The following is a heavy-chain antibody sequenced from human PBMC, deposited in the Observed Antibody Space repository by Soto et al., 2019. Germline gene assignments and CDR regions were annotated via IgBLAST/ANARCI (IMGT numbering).Heavy chain of an antibody. J-gene: IGHJ5*02. CDR1: EFAFSSYA. Sequence: GGSLRLSCAASEFAFSSYAMNWVRQAPGKGLEWVSAISGSGGSTYYADSVKGRFTISRDNSENTLYLQMSSLRAVDTAVYYCVHPRSTVQIPPTWGQGTLVTVSS. CDR2: ISGSGGST. D-gene: IGHD4-17*01. V-gene: IGHV3-23*01. CDR3: VHPRSTVQIPPT.